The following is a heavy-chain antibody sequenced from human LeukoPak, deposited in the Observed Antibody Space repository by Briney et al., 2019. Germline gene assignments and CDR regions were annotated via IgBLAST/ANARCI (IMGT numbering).Heavy chain of an antibody. Sequence: PGGSLRLSCAASGFTFSSYDMSWVRQAPGKGLEWVSAISGSGGSTYYADSVKGRFTISRDNSKNTLYVQMNSLRADDTAIYYCARSGSRSSPGCDYWGEGTLVTVSS. CDR3: ARSGSRSSPGCDY. J-gene: IGHJ4*02. CDR1: GFTFSSYD. CDR2: ISGSGGST. V-gene: IGHV3-23*01. D-gene: IGHD1-26*01.